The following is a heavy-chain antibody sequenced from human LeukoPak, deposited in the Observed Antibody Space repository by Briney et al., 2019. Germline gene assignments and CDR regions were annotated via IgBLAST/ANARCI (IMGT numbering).Heavy chain of an antibody. CDR2: ISSSGSTI. V-gene: IGHV3-48*04. CDR3: ASEGPYSSSWYEFDY. Sequence: GGSLRLSCAASGFTFSSYSMNWVRQAPGKGLEWVSYISSSGSTIYYADSVKGRFTISRDNAKNSLYLQMNSLRAEDTAVYYCASEGPYSSSWYEFDYWGQGTLVTVSS. J-gene: IGHJ4*02. CDR1: GFTFSSYS. D-gene: IGHD6-13*01.